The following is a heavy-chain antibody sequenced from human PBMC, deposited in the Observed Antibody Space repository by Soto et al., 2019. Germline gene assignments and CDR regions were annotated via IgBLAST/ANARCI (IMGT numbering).Heavy chain of an antibody. V-gene: IGHV1-18*01. Sequence: GASVKVSCKASGYSFHTYAISWVRQAPGQGLEWVGWISGYNGNTNYAQKFQGRVTLTTDTSTSTAYMELRSLRSDDTAVYYCARDRADYDFWSGYHDNWFDPWGQGTLVTVSS. CDR3: ARDRADYDFWSGYHDNWFDP. CDR2: ISGYNGNT. J-gene: IGHJ5*02. D-gene: IGHD3-3*01. CDR1: GYSFHTYA.